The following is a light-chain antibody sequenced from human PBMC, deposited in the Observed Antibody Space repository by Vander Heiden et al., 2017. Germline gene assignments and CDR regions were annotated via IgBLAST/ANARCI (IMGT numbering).Light chain of an antibody. CDR2: RSD. Sequence: QSVLTQSPSASGTPGQRVTISCSGSSSNIGSHYVYWYQHRPGTAPKLLIYRSDQRPTGVPDRISASKSGTSASLAISGLRSEDEADYYCAAWDDSLSDVVFGGGTKLTVL. V-gene: IGLV1-47*01. J-gene: IGLJ2*01. CDR3: AAWDDSLSDVV. CDR1: SSNIGSHY.